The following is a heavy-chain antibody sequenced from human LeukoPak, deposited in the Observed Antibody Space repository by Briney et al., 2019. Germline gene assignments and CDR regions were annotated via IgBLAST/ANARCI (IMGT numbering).Heavy chain of an antibody. Sequence: GASVKVSCKASGYTFTDYYIYWVRQAPGQGLEWMGWINPNSGGTKFAQKLQDRVTMTRDTSISTAYMELSSLGSDDTAVYYCARYTDTYNPYSNYWGQGTLVTVSS. D-gene: IGHD1-1*01. J-gene: IGHJ4*02. CDR1: GYTFTDYY. CDR2: INPNSGGT. CDR3: ARYTDTYNPYSNY. V-gene: IGHV1-2*02.